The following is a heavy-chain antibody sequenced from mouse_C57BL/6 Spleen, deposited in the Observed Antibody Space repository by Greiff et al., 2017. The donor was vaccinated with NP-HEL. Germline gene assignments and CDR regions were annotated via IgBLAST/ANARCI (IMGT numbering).Heavy chain of an antibody. CDR2: ISYDGSN. V-gene: IGHV3-6*01. J-gene: IGHJ1*03. CDR3: ARVDYYWYFDV. D-gene: IGHD1-1*02. CDR1: GYSITSGYY. Sequence: EVQLQQSGPGLVKPSQSLSLTCSVTGYSITSGYYWNWIRQFPGNKLEWIGYISYDGSNNYNPSLKNRISIARDTSKNQFFLKLNSVTTEDTATYYCARVDYYWYFDVWGTGTTVTVSS.